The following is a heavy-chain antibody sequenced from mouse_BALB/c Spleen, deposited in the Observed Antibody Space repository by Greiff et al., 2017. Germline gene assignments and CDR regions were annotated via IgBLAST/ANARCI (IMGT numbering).Heavy chain of an antibody. CDR2: IDPANGNT. CDR3: ARPFDPWFAY. Sequence: VQLKESGAELVKPGASVKLSCTASGFNIKDTYMHWVKQRPEQGLEWIGRIDPANGNTKYDPKFQGKATITADTSSNTAYLQLSSLTSEDTAVYYCARPFDPWFAYWGQGTLVTVSA. V-gene: IGHV14-3*02. CDR1: GFNIKDTY. J-gene: IGHJ3*01.